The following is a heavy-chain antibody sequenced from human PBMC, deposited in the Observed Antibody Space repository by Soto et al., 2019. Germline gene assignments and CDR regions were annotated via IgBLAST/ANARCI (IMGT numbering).Heavy chain of an antibody. CDR3: AKESRTTDFDY. CDR1: GFTFSSYG. Sequence: QVQLVESGGGVVQPGRYLRLSCAASGFTFSSYGMHWVRQAPGKGLEWVAVISYDGSNKYYADSVKGRFTISRDNSKNTLYLQMNSLRAEDTAVYYCAKESRTTDFDYWGQGTLVTVSS. D-gene: IGHD4-17*01. J-gene: IGHJ4*02. CDR2: ISYDGSNK. V-gene: IGHV3-30*18.